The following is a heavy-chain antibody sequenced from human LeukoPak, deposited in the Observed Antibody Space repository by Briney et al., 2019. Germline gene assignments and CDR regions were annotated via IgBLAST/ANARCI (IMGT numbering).Heavy chain of an antibody. D-gene: IGHD3-16*01. CDR1: GFIFRNYV. CDR3: AKGGSGDFYYGMDV. Sequence: GGSLRLSCAASGFIFRNYVMSWVRQAPGKGLKWVSAISGSGGSTYYADSVKGRFTISRDNSKNTLYLQMNSLRAEDTAVYYCAKGGSGDFYYGMDVWGQGTTVTVSS. J-gene: IGHJ6*02. V-gene: IGHV3-23*01. CDR2: ISGSGGST.